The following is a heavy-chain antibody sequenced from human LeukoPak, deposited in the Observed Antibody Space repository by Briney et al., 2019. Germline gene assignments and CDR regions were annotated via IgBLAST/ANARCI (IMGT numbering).Heavy chain of an antibody. V-gene: IGHV3-43*02. J-gene: IGHJ4*02. CDR2: ITGDGGSK. Sequence: GGSLRLSCAASGFTFDDYAMHWVRQAPGKGLEWVSFITGDGGSKYYADSVKGRFTISRDNSKNSLYLQMNSLRTEDTALYYCAKGYDLDSSGYYYLDYWGQGTLVTVSS. D-gene: IGHD3-22*01. CDR1: GFTFDDYA. CDR3: AKGYDLDSSGYYYLDY.